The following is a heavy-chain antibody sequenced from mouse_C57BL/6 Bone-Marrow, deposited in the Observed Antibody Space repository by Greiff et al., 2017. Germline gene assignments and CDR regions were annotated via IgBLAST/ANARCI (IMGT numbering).Heavy chain of an antibody. CDR3: AREGAYYYGSSYWYFDV. Sequence: EVQGVESGPGLVKPSQTVFLTCTVTGISITTGNYRWSWIRQFPGNKLEWIGYIYYSGTITYNPSLTSRTTITRDTPKNQFFLEMNSLTAEDTATYYCAREGAYYYGSSYWYFDVWGTGTTVTVSS. CDR2: IYYSGTI. CDR1: GISITTGNYR. J-gene: IGHJ1*03. D-gene: IGHD1-1*01. V-gene: IGHV3-5*01.